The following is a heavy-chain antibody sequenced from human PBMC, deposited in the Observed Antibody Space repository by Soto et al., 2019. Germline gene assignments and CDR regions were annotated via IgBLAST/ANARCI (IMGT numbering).Heavy chain of an antibody. D-gene: IGHD3-22*01. CDR2: IYYTGTT. CDR3: ARLGGYYQAFDN. CDR1: GGSIRDYY. J-gene: IGHJ4*01. V-gene: IGHV4-59*08. Sequence: SETLSLTCTVSGGSIRDYYWSWIRQPPGKGLEWIGYIYYTGTTTYNPSLKSRLTISEDTSKNQFSLKLRSVTSADTAVYYCARLGGYYQAFDNWG.